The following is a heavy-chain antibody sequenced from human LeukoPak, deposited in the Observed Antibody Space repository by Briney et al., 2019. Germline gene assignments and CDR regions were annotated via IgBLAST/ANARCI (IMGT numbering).Heavy chain of an antibody. Sequence: SETLCLTCTVSGGSISSSSYYWGWIRQPPGKGLEWIGSIYYSGSTYYNPSLKSRVTISVDTSKNQFSLKLSSVTAADTAVCYCARHELMVVTARNWFDPWGQGTLVTVSS. D-gene: IGHD2-21*02. CDR3: ARHELMVVTARNWFDP. V-gene: IGHV4-39*01. CDR2: IYYSGST. CDR1: GGSISSSSYY. J-gene: IGHJ5*02.